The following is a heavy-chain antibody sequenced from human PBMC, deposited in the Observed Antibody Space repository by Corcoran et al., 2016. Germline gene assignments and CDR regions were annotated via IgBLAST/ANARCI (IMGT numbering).Heavy chain of an antibody. CDR2: IIPIFGTA. Sequence: QVQLVQSGAEVKKPGSSVKVSCKASGGTFSNYAISWVRQAPGQGLEWMGGIIPIFGTANYAQKLQGRVTITADKSTRTAYMELSSLRSEDTALYYCAREGTAGDYNEAFDIWGQGTMVTVSS. J-gene: IGHJ3*02. D-gene: IGHD4-17*01. CDR1: GGTFSNYA. V-gene: IGHV1-69*06. CDR3: AREGTAGDYNEAFDI.